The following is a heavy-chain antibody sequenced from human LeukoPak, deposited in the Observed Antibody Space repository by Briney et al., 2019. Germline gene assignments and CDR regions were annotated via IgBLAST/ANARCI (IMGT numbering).Heavy chain of an antibody. CDR2: VNPNSDIT. J-gene: IGHJ4*02. V-gene: IGHV1-8*01. CDR1: GYTFTNYD. CDR3: ASGAAYNYGY. Sequence: SVKVSCKASGYTFTNYDIHWVRQAAGQGLEWMGWVNPNSDITHYSQKFQGRVTMTQNSSISTAYMELSSLRPEDTAVYYCASGAAYNYGYWGQGTLVTVSS. D-gene: IGHD2-2*03.